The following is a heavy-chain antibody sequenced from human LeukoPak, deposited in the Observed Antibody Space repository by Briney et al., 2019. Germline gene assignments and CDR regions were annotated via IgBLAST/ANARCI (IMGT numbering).Heavy chain of an antibody. Sequence: ASVKVSCKASGYTFTGYYMHWVRQAPGQGLEWMGWINPNSGVTNYAQKFKGRVTMTRDTSIGTAYMELSRLRSDDTAVYYCAREGPGGYEFDPWGQGTLVTVSS. J-gene: IGHJ5*02. CDR2: INPNSGVT. CDR3: AREGPGGYEFDP. V-gene: IGHV1-2*02. CDR1: GYTFTGYY. D-gene: IGHD5-12*01.